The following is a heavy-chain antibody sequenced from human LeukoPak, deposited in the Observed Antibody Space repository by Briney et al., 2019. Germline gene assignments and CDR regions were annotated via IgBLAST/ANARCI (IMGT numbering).Heavy chain of an antibody. CDR2: INAGNGDT. D-gene: IGHD1-26*01. Sequence: GASVKVSCKASGYTFSSYDIHWVRQAPGQGLEWMGWINAGNGDTKYLQDFQGRVTISRDASARTAYMELSSLTSEDMAVYYCARGSGLYQSPAGRGVFDYWGQGTLVTVSS. J-gene: IGHJ4*02. CDR3: ARGSGLYQSPAGRGVFDY. CDR1: GYTFSSYD. V-gene: IGHV1-3*03.